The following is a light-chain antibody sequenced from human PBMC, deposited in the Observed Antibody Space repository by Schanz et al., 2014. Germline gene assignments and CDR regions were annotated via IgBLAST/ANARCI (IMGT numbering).Light chain of an antibody. Sequence: QSALTQPASVSGSPGQSITISCTGTSSDIGAYNYVSWYQQHPGKAPKLMIYDVTYRPSGVSNRFSGSKSGNTASLTISGLQAEDEADYYCSSFRNTNTVVFGGGTKLTVL. CDR2: DVT. V-gene: IGLV2-14*03. J-gene: IGLJ2*01. CDR1: SSDIGAYNY. CDR3: SSFRNTNTVV.